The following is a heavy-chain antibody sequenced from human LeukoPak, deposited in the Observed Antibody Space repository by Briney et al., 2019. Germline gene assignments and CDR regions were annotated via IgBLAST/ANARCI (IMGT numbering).Heavy chain of an antibody. J-gene: IGHJ3*02. V-gene: IGHV4-59*01. D-gene: IGHD3-22*01. CDR2: IYYSGST. CDR1: GGSISSYY. CDR3: ASQKSPYYYDSSGYYPGAFDI. Sequence: PSETLSLTCTVSGGSISSYYWSWIRQPPGKGLEWIGYIYYSGSTNYNPSLKSRVTISVDTSKNQFSLKLSSVTAADTAVYYCASQKSPYYYDSSGYYPGAFDIWGQGTMVTVSS.